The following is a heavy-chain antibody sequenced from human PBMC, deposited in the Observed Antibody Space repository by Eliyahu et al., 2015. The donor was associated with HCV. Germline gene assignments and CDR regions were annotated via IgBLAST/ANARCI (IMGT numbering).Heavy chain of an antibody. V-gene: IGHV4-4*07. CDR3: ARENWSFDY. J-gene: IGHJ4*02. Sequence: QVQLQESGPGLVKPSETLSLICTVSGASININFWTWIRQPAGKGPEWIGLGVTSPVGTPGPTLKSRVTMSLDTSKNQFSLKLSSVTAADTAVYYCARENWSFDYWGPGILVTVSS. CDR1: GASININF. CDR2: TSPVGTP. D-gene: IGHD1-1*01.